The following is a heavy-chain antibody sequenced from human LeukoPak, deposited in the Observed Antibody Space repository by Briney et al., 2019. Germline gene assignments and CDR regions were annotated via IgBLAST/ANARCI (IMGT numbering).Heavy chain of an antibody. CDR2: IKFDGSDK. CDR3: AKNFGDERSY. Sequence: GGSLRLSCAASGFTVSSNFMSWVRQAPGKGLEWVSFIKFDGSDKKYADSVKGRFTISRDNSKNTLFLQMNSLRPEDTAVYYCAKNFGDERSYWGQGTLVTVSS. D-gene: IGHD3-16*01. J-gene: IGHJ4*02. CDR1: GFTVSSNF. V-gene: IGHV3-30*02.